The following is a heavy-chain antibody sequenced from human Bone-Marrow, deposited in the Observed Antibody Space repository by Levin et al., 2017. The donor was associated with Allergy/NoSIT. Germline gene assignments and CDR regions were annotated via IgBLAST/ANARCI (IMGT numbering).Heavy chain of an antibody. Sequence: GESLKISCTVSGFTFITYAMSWVRQAPGKGLEWVAGITGGGSTTYYADSVKGRFTISRDNSKNTVFLQMNSLTVDDTAVYYCVKDRRAIGGSMELGVFDYWGQGTLVTVS. J-gene: IGHJ4*02. CDR2: ITGGGSTT. V-gene: IGHV3-23*01. D-gene: IGHD3-16*01. CDR3: VKDRRAIGGSMELGVFDY. CDR1: GFTFITYA.